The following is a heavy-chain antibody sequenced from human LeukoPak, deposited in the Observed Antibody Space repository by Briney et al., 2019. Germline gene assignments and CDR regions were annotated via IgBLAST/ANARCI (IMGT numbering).Heavy chain of an antibody. J-gene: IGHJ4*02. D-gene: IGHD2-15*01. CDR1: GYTFTGYY. Sequence: ASVKVSCKASGYTFTGYYMHWVRQAPGQGLEWMGWIIPNSGATNYAQNFQGRVTMTRDTSISTAYMELSRLRSDDTAVYYCAREGIGGGLPKGYCSGGSCYGYWGQGTLVTVSS. CDR2: IIPNSGAT. CDR3: AREGIGGGLPKGYCSGGSCYGY. V-gene: IGHV1-2*02.